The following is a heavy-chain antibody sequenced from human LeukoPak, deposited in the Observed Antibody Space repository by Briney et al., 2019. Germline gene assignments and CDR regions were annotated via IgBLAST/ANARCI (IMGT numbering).Heavy chain of an antibody. CDR1: GGTFSSYA. CDR3: ARDALPSSSWYGPQYFQH. J-gene: IGHJ1*01. V-gene: IGHV1-69*04. D-gene: IGHD6-13*01. CDR2: IIPILGIA. Sequence: ASVKVSCKASGGTFSSYAISWVRQAPGQGLEWMGRIIPILGIANYAQKFQGRVTITADKSTSTAYMELSRLRSDDTAVYYCARDALPSSSWYGPQYFQHWGQGTLVTVSS.